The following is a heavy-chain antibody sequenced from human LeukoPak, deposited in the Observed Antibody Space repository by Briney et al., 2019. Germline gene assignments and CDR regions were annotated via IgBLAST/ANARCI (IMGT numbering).Heavy chain of an antibody. CDR1: GFTVSSNY. V-gene: IGHV3-53*01. CDR3: AKDPLRPATPGPGYFQH. J-gene: IGHJ1*01. CDR2: IYSGGST. Sequence: PGGSLRLSCAASGFTVSSNYMSWVRQAPGKGLEWVSVIYSGGSTYYADSVKGRFTISRDNSKNALYLQMNSLRAEDTAVYYCAKDPLRPATPGPGYFQHWGQGTLVTVSS. D-gene: IGHD2-15*01.